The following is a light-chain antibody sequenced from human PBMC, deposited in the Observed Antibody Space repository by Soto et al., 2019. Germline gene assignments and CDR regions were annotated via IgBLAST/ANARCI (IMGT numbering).Light chain of an antibody. V-gene: IGKV1-33*01. CDR1: QDISNF. CDR3: QQYDNLPLT. Sequence: DIQLTQSPSSLSASVGDRVTITCQASQDISNFLNWYQQKPGKAPKLLIYDASNLEIGVPSRFSGSGSGTDFTFTISSLQPEEIATYYCQQYDNLPLTFGGGTKVEFK. J-gene: IGKJ4*01. CDR2: DAS.